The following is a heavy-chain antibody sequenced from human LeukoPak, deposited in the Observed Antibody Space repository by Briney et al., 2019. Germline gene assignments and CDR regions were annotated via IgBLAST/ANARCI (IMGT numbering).Heavy chain of an antibody. CDR3: ATGDGY. V-gene: IGHV3-21*01. D-gene: IGHD7-27*01. J-gene: IGHJ4*02. CDR2: IGSDSTYI. CDR1: GFTFSSYS. Sequence: NPGGSLRLSCAASGFTFSSYSMNWVRQAPGKGLEWVSSIGSDSTYIYYTDSVKGRFTTSRDNAKNSLYLQMNSLRAEDTAVYYCATGDGYWGQGTLVTVSS.